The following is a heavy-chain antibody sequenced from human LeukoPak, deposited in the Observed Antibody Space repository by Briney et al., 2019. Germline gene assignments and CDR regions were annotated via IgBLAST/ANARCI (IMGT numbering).Heavy chain of an antibody. Sequence: PGRSLRLSCEASGFTFSNYGMHWVRQAPGKGLEWVAVIWYDGSNKYYADSVKGRFTISRDNAKNSLYLQMNSLRAEDTAVYYCVRDLTGTTAFDIWGEGTMVTVSS. CDR1: GFTFSNYG. J-gene: IGHJ3*02. CDR3: VRDLTGTTAFDI. D-gene: IGHD1-20*01. V-gene: IGHV3-33*01. CDR2: IWYDGSNK.